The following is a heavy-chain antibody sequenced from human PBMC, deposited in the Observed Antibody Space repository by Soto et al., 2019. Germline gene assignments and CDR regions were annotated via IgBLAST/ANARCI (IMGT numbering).Heavy chain of an antibody. Sequence: QVPLVESGGGVVQPGRSLRLSCAASGFTFSSYGMHWVRQAPGKGLEWVAVISYDGSNKYYADSVKGRFTISRDNSKNTLYLQMNSLRAEDTAVYYCAKAEHPDGWLQLAYWGQGTLVTVSS. V-gene: IGHV3-30*18. D-gene: IGHD5-12*01. CDR3: AKAEHPDGWLQLAY. J-gene: IGHJ4*02. CDR1: GFTFSSYG. CDR2: ISYDGSNK.